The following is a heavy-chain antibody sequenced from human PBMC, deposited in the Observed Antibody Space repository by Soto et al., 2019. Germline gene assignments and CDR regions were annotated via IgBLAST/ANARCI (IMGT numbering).Heavy chain of an antibody. V-gene: IGHV5-51*01. D-gene: IGHD3-16*01. Sequence: GESLKISCKGSGYSFTSYWIGWVRQMPGKGLECMGIIYPGDSDTRYSPSFQGQVTISADKSTSTAYLQWSSLKASDTAMYYCARSSYRGKYYYGMYVCGKGTTVPVSS. CDR2: IYPGDSDT. CDR3: ARSSYRGKYYYGMYV. CDR1: GYSFTSYW. J-gene: IGHJ6*04.